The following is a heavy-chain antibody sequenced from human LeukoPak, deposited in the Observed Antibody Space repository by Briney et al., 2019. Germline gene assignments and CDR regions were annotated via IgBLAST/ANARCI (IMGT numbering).Heavy chain of an antibody. CDR1: GFTFSSYW. Sequence: GGSLRLSCAASGFTFSSYWMSWVRQAPGKGLEWVANIKQDGSEKYYVDSVKGRFTISRDNSKNTLYLQMNSLRAEDTAVYYCAKVGGIWFGELLPFDYWGQGTLVTVSS. D-gene: IGHD3-10*01. CDR2: IKQDGSEK. CDR3: AKVGGIWFGELLPFDY. V-gene: IGHV3-7*03. J-gene: IGHJ4*02.